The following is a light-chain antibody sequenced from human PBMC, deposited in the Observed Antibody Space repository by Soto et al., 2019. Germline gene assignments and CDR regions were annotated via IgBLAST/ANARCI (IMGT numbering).Light chain of an antibody. CDR2: EVV. V-gene: IGLV2-14*01. CDR3: CSYAVGSVL. Sequence: QSVLTQPASVSGSPGQSITISCTGTNSDIGGYDHVSWYQQYPGKAPKLMIYEVVNRPSGVSDRFSGSKSGNTASLTISGLQAEDEADYYCCSYAVGSVLFGGGTKVTVL. J-gene: IGLJ2*01. CDR1: NSDIGGYDH.